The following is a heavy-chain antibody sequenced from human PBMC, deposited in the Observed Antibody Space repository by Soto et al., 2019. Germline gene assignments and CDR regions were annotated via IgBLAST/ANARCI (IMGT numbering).Heavy chain of an antibody. V-gene: IGHV3-33*01. Sequence: QVQLVESGGGVVQPGRSLRLSCAASGFTFSSYGMHWVRQAPGKGLEWVAVIWYDGSNKYYADSVKGRFTISRDNSKNTLYLQMNSLRAEDTSVYYCARNMVRGVIIRMHPDYWGQGTLVTVSS. CDR3: ARNMVRGVIIRMHPDY. CDR1: GFTFSSYG. D-gene: IGHD3-10*01. CDR2: IWYDGSNK. J-gene: IGHJ4*02.